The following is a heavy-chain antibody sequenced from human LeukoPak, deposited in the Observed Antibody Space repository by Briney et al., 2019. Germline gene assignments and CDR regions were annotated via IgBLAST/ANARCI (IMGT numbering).Heavy chain of an antibody. D-gene: IGHD3-22*01. CDR2: IIPIFGTA. J-gene: IGHJ4*02. Sequence: SVKVSCKASGGTFSSYAISWVRQAPGQGLEWMGRIIPIFGTANYAQKFQGRVTITTDESTSTAYMELSSLRSEDTAVYYCARTYDSSGSVPPDYFDYWGQGTLVTVSS. V-gene: IGHV1-69*05. CDR3: ARTYDSSGSVPPDYFDY. CDR1: GGTFSSYA.